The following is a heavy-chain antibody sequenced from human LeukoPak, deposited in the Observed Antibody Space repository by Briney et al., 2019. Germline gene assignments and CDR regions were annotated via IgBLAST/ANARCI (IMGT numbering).Heavy chain of an antibody. Sequence: GESLKISCKGSGYSFTSYWIGWVRQMPGKGLEWMGILYPGDSDTRYSPSFQGQVTISADKSISTAYLQWSSLKASGTAMYYCARSVSGSYYWFDPWGQGTLVTVSS. J-gene: IGHJ5*02. CDR3: ARSVSGSYYWFDP. CDR1: GYSFTSYW. V-gene: IGHV5-51*01. D-gene: IGHD1-26*01. CDR2: LYPGDSDT.